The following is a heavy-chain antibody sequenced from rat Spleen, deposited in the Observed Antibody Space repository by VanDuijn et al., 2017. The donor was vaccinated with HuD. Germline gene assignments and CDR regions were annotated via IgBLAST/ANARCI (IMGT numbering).Heavy chain of an antibody. D-gene: IGHD1-10*01. Sequence: EVQLVESGGGLVQPGRSLKLSCAASGFTFSNYDMAWVRQAPTKGLEWVASISTGGGNTYYRDSVKGRFTISRDNAKSTMYLKMDSLRFGDTATYYCARLTTAFDYWGQGVMVTVSS. CDR3: ARLTTAFDY. J-gene: IGHJ2*01. CDR1: GFTFSNYD. CDR2: ISTGGGNT. V-gene: IGHV5-25*01.